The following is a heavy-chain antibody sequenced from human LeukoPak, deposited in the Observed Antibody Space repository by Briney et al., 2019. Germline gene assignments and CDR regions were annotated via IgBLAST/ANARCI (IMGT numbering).Heavy chain of an antibody. V-gene: IGHV3-9*01. CDR3: ARTPRGYSYGYYFDY. Sequence: SGGSLRLSCAASGYTFDDYAMHWVRQAPGKGLEWVSGICWNSGSIGYADSVKGRFTISRDNAKNSPYLQMNSLRAEDTALYYCARTPRGYSYGYYFDYWGQGTLVTVSS. D-gene: IGHD5-18*01. J-gene: IGHJ4*02. CDR2: ICWNSGSI. CDR1: GYTFDDYA.